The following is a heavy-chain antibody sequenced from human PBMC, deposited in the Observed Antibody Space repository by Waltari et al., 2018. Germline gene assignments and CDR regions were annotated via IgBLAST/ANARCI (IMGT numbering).Heavy chain of an antibody. V-gene: IGHV4-39*01. CDR3: ATYIGASVGTAAFDV. CDR2: ISYSGTT. D-gene: IGHD5-12*01. J-gene: IGHJ3*01. CDR1: GVSITSNRHY. Sequence: QLQLQESGPRLVKPSETLSLICSVSGVSITSNRHYWAWIRQSPGQGLEWIGTISYSGTTYISPSRKSRVSVSRDTSKNQVYLTLGSVTAADMAVYYCATYIGASVGTAAFDVWGQGTMVTVSS.